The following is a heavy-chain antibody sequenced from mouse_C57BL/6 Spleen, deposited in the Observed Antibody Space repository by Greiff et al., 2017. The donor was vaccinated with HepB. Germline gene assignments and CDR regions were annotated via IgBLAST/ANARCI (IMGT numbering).Heavy chain of an antibody. CDR1: GYTFTSYG. CDR2: IYPRSGNT. D-gene: IGHD4-1*01. CDR3: ARTGTSGPWFAY. Sequence: VQLKESGAELARPGASVKLSCKASGYTFTSYGISWVKQRTGQGLEWIGEIYPRSGNTYYNEKFKGKATLTADKSSSTAYMELRSLTSEDSAVYFCARTGTSGPWFAYWGQGTLVTVSA. J-gene: IGHJ3*01. V-gene: IGHV1-81*01.